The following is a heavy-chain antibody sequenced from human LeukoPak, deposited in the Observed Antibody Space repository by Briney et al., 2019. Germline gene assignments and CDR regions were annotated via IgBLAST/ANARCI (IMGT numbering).Heavy chain of an antibody. CDR3: AKDEQQLVRYWFDP. D-gene: IGHD6-13*01. CDR2: ISGSGGST. V-gene: IGHV3-23*01. CDR1: GFTFSSYA. J-gene: IGHJ5*02. Sequence: GGSLILSCAASGFTFSSYAMSWVRPAPGKGLEWVSAISGSGGSTYYADSVKGRFTISRDNSKNTLYLQMNSLRAEDTAVYYCAKDEQQLVRYWFDPWGQGTLVTVSS.